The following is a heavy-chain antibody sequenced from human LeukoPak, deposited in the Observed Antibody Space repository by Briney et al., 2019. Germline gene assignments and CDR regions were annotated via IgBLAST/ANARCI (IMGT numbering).Heavy chain of an antibody. CDR3: ARGAVKWFGELLFDY. V-gene: IGHV3-48*03. Sequence: GGSLRLSCAASGFTFSSYEMNWVRQAPGKGLEWVSYISSSGSTMYYADSVKGRFTISRDNAKNSLYLQMNSLRAEDTAVYYCARGAVKWFGELLFDYWGQGTLVTVSS. CDR1: GFTFSSYE. CDR2: ISSSGSTM. D-gene: IGHD3-10*01. J-gene: IGHJ4*02.